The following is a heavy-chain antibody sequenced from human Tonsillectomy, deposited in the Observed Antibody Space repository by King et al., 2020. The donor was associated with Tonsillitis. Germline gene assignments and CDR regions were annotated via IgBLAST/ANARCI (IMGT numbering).Heavy chain of an antibody. CDR1: GDSINTDNYL. J-gene: IGHJ5*02. V-gene: IGHV4-39*07. D-gene: IGHD2-8*02. Sequence: RLQESGPGLVKPSETLSLSCTVSGDSINTDNYLWGWIRQPPGQGLEWIGSILHSGSTYYNPSLKSRVTLSVDTSKNRSSLRVRSVTAADTAVYYCARHPIWWSDRRSVWFDPWGQGTLVTVSS. CDR3: ARHPIWWSDRRSVWFDP. CDR2: ILHSGST.